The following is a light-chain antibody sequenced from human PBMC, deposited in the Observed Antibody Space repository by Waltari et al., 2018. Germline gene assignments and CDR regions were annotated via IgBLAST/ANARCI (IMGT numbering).Light chain of an antibody. J-gene: IGLJ3*02. CDR2: TAN. V-gene: IGLV8-61*01. CDR3: LLYMGSGIWV. CDR1: SGSLSSTSY. Sequence: QTVVTQEPSLSVSPGGTVTLTCALSSGSLSSTSYASWYQQRPGQTPRTLVYTANIRASGVTYRFSGSVLGNKAVLIITGAQAEDESNYYCLLYMGSGIWVFGGGTKLTVL.